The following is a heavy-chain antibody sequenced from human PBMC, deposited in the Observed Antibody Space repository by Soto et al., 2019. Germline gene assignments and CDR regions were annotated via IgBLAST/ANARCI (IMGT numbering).Heavy chain of an antibody. CDR3: ARAHYHDSSGPNGHAFDI. CDR2: ISDDGDKV. CDR1: EFTFSDYA. D-gene: IGHD3-22*01. J-gene: IGHJ3*02. Sequence: PGGSLSLSCAASEFTFSDYAMHWVRQAPGKGLEWVAVISDDGDKVFYADSMKDRLTISRDNSKSTLFLQLTSLGPEDTALYYCARAHYHDSSGPNGHAFDIWGQGTLVTVSS. V-gene: IGHV3-30-3*01.